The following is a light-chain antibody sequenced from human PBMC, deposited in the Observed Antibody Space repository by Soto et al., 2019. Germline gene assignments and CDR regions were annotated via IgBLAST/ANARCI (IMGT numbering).Light chain of an antibody. CDR1: QSVSNNY. Sequence: EIVLTKSPGTLSLSPGERATLSCSVSQSVSNNYLAWYYQKPCQAPRLLIYGASNRATVTPDRFSGSGSGTDITLTISRQKPEDIAVYYCQQYGSSVTFGQGTQVHIK. CDR3: QQYGSSVT. CDR2: GAS. J-gene: IGKJ1*01. V-gene: IGKV3-20*01.